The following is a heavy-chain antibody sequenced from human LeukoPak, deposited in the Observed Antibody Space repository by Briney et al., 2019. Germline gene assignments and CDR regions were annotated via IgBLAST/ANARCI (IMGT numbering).Heavy chain of an antibody. CDR1: GFTFSSYS. CDR2: ISSSSTI. V-gene: IGHV3-48*01. Sequence: GGSLRLSCAASGFTFSSYSMNWVRQAPGKGLEWVSYISSSSTIYYADSVKGRFTISRDNAKNSLYLQMNSLRAEDTAVYYCARAGGYSGYWGQGTLVTVSS. J-gene: IGHJ4*02. CDR3: ARAGGYSGY. D-gene: IGHD5-12*01.